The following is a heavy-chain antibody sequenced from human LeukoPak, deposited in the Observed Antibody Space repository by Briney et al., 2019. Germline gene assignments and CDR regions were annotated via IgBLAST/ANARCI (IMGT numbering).Heavy chain of an antibody. Sequence: LTGGSLRLSCAASGFTFSSYWMSWVRQAPGKGLEWVANVKQDGSEKYYVDSVKGRFTISRDNSKNTLYLQMNSLRAEDTAVYYCAKDSHYDILTGPSYGMDVWGQGTTVTVSS. D-gene: IGHD3-9*01. CDR2: VKQDGSEK. CDR3: AKDSHYDILTGPSYGMDV. V-gene: IGHV3-7*03. CDR1: GFTFSSYW. J-gene: IGHJ6*02.